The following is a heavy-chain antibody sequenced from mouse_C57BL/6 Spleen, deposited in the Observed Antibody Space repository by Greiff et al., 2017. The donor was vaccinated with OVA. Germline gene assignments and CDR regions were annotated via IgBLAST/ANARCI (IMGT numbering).Heavy chain of an antibody. CDR3: ARGSIYYLYYYAMDY. J-gene: IGHJ4*01. CDR1: GYTFTDYN. D-gene: IGHD1-1*01. CDR2: INPNNGGT. V-gene: IGHV1-22*01. Sequence: VQLQQSGPELVKPGASVKMSCKASGYTFTDYNMHWVKQSHGKSLEWIGYINPNNGGTSYNQKFKGEATLTVNKSSSTAYMELRSLTSEESAVYYCARGSIYYLYYYAMDYWGQGTSVTVSS.